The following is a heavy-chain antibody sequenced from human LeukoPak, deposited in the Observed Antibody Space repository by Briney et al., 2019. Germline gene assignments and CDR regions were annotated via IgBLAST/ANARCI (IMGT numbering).Heavy chain of an antibody. CDR2: IYPGDSDT. CDR3: ARWAAGNTRNNWFDP. J-gene: IGHJ5*02. CDR1: GYSFTSYW. Sequence: GESPKISCKGSGYSFTSYWIGWVRQMPGKGLEWLGIIYPGDSDTRYSPSFQGQVTISADKSISTAYLQWSSLKASDTAMYYCARWAAGNTRNNWFDPWGQGTLVTVSS. V-gene: IGHV5-51*01. D-gene: IGHD6-13*01.